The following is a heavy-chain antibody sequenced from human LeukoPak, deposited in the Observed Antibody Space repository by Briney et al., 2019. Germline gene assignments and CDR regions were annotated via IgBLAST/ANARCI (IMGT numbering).Heavy chain of an antibody. D-gene: IGHD1-26*01. V-gene: IGHV4-4*02. Sequence: SETLSLTCAVSGGSISSSNWWSWVRQPPGKGLEWIGEIYHSGSTNYNPSLKSQVTISVDKSKNQFSLKLSSVTAADTAVYYCARLRRPARENAFDIWGQGTMVTVSS. CDR1: GGSISSSNW. CDR3: ARLRRPARENAFDI. J-gene: IGHJ3*02. CDR2: IYHSGST.